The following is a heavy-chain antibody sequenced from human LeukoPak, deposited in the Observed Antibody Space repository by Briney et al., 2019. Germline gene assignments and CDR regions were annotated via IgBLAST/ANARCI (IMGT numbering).Heavy chain of an antibody. D-gene: IGHD5-18*01. J-gene: IGHJ4*02. Sequence: GGSLRLSCSASGFTFSSYAMHWVRQAPGKGLEYVSAISSNGGSTYYADSVKGRFTISRDNSKNTLYLQMSSLRAEDTAVYHCVKGGYSYGYFSYFDYWGQGTLVTVSS. CDR3: VKGGYSYGYFSYFDY. CDR2: ISSNGGST. CDR1: GFTFSSYA. V-gene: IGHV3-64D*06.